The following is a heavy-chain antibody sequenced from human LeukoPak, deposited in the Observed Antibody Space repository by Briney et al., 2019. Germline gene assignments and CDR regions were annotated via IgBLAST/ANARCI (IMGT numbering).Heavy chain of an antibody. D-gene: IGHD3-22*01. CDR1: GGSITAYY. Sequence: SETLSRTCSVSGGSITAYYWSWIRQSAAKGLEWIGRIHMSGSTNYKSSLKSRVAMSMDRSKNLLTLELRSATAADTAVYYCARDESSRDDKNGYQYWGQGIMVTVSS. CDR3: ARDESSRDDKNGYQY. J-gene: IGHJ4*02. CDR2: IHMSGST. V-gene: IGHV4-4*07.